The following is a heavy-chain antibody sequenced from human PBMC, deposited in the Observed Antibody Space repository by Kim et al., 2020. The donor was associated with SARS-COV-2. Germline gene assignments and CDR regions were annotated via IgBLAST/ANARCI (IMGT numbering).Heavy chain of an antibody. D-gene: IGHD1-26*01. J-gene: IGHJ4*02. V-gene: IGHV4-31*03. CDR3: ARAREEPEYYFDY. CDR1: GGSISSGGYY. Sequence: SKTLSLTCTVSGGSISSGGYYWSWIRQHPGKGLEWIGYIYYSGSTYYNPSLKSRVTISVDTSKNQFSLKLSSVTAADTAVYYCARAREEPEYYFDYWGQGTLVTVSS. CDR2: IYYSGST.